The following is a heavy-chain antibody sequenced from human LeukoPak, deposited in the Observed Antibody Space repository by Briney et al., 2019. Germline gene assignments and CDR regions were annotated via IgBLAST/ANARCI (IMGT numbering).Heavy chain of an antibody. V-gene: IGHV3-53*01. D-gene: IGHD1-14*01. J-gene: IGHJ3*02. Sequence: PGGSLRLSCAASGFTVSSNYMSWVRQAPGRGLEWVSVIYSGGSTYYADSVKGRFTISRDNSKNTLYLQMNSLRAEDTAVYYCARPNPENAFDIWGQGTMVTVSS. CDR2: IYSGGST. CDR3: ARPNPENAFDI. CDR1: GFTVSSNY.